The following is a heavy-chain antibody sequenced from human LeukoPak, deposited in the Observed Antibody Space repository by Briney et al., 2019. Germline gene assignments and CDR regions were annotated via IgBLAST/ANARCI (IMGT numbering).Heavy chain of an antibody. J-gene: IGHJ1*01. CDR2: VYHNGNT. CDR1: GFSISGGYY. V-gene: IGHV4-38-2*01. Sequence: KPSETLSLNCAVSGFSISGGYYWVWIRQPPGKGLEWIGSVYHNGNTLFNTSLKSRVTLSVDSSKNQSSLRLSSVTAADTARYYCARNEGIVVAGTWFDSWGQGTLVFVSS. CDR3: ARNEGIVVAGTWFDS. D-gene: IGHD6-19*01.